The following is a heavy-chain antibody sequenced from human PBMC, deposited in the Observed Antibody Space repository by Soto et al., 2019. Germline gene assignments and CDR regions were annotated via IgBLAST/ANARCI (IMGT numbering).Heavy chain of an antibody. CDR1: GFTFSAYA. Sequence: PGGSLRLSCEGSGFTFSAYAMNWVRQAPGKGLEWVSYISSRSDTLYYADSVKGRFTISRDNSRNALDLQMNTLRHEDTAVYYCAKERGRNRNFAMDVWGQGTSVTVSS. V-gene: IGHV3-48*02. D-gene: IGHD1-1*01. J-gene: IGHJ6*02. CDR2: ISSRSDTL. CDR3: AKERGRNRNFAMDV.